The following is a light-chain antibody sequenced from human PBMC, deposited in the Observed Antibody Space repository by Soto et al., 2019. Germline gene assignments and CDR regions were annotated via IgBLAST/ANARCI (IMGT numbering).Light chain of an antibody. CDR2: DAY. CDR3: QQRHMWPIT. J-gene: IGKJ5*01. V-gene: IGKV3-11*01. Sequence: VLTQSPVTLSLSPGERATLSCRASQSFRGLLAWYQQKPGQAPRLLIYDAYNRATGIPPRFSGSESGTDFTLTISSLEPEDSAVYYCQQRHMWPITFGQGTRLEIK. CDR1: QSFRGL.